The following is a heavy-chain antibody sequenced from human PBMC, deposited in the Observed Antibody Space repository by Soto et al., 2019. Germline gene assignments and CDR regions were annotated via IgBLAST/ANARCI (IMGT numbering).Heavy chain of an antibody. J-gene: IGHJ6*03. CDR1: GYTFTGYY. D-gene: IGHD5-12*01. CDR2: INPNSGGT. V-gene: IGHV1-2*04. CDR3: ARDPNPLRSPRRASNYYYYMDV. Sequence: ASVKVSCKASGYTFTGYYMHWVRQAPGQGLEWMGWINPNSGGTNYAQKFQGWVTMTRDTSIRTAYMELSRLRSDDTAAYYCARDPNPLRSPRRASNYYYYMDVWGKGTTVTVSS.